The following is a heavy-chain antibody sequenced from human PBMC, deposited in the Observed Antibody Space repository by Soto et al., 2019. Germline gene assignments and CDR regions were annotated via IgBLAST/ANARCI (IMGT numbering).Heavy chain of an antibody. CDR1: GFTFSSYS. V-gene: IGHV3-21*01. Sequence: GSLRLSCAASGFTFSSYSMNWVRQAPGKGLDWVSSISSSSYIYYADSVKGRFTISRDNAKNSLYLQMNSLRAEDTAVYYCAREKGSYYYDSSGCFDYWGQGTLVTVSS. D-gene: IGHD3-22*01. CDR2: ISSSSYI. CDR3: AREKGSYYYDSSGCFDY. J-gene: IGHJ4*02.